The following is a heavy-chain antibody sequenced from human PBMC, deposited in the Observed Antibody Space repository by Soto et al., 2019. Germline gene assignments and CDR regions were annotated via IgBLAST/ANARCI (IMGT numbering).Heavy chain of an antibody. Sequence: GASVKVSCKASGGTFSSYAISWVRQAPGQGLEWMGGIIPIFGTANYAQKFQGRVTITADESTSTAYMELSSLRSEDTAVYYCARRKFRGYSYGLFYYYYYGMDVWGQGTTVTVSS. CDR3: ARRKFRGYSYGLFYYYYYGMDV. D-gene: IGHD5-18*01. CDR2: IIPIFGTA. V-gene: IGHV1-69*13. J-gene: IGHJ6*02. CDR1: GGTFSSYA.